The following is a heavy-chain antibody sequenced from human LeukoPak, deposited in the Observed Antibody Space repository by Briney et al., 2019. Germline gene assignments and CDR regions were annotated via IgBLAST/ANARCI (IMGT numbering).Heavy chain of an antibody. V-gene: IGHV4-38-2*02. CDR3: ARAGYSSGGGPLRPSSWFDP. CDR1: GYSISALAN. Sequence: PSETLSLTCNVSGYSISALANWGWIRQSPGKGLEWIGSFYYGGSTYYNPSLRSRVTISVDTSKNQFSLKLNSVTAADTAVYYCARAGYSSGGGPLRPSSWFDPWGQGTLVTVSS. D-gene: IGHD6-19*01. CDR2: FYYGGST. J-gene: IGHJ5*02.